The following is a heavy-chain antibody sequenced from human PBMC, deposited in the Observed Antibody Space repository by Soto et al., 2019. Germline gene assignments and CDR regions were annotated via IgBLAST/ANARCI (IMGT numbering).Heavy chain of an antibody. CDR1: GYTFTAYC. CDR3: ASTKYDSSAYYYWYLGL. J-gene: IGHJ2*01. CDR2: INPDGGAT. Sequence: QVQLVQSGAEVKEPGASVKVSCKASGYTFTAYCIHWVRQAPGQGLEWMGWINPDGGATNYAQKFQGRVTMTRDTSISTAYMDLTRLRSDDTAVYYCASTKYDSSAYYYWYLGLWGRGTLVTVSS. V-gene: IGHV1-2*02. D-gene: IGHD3-22*01.